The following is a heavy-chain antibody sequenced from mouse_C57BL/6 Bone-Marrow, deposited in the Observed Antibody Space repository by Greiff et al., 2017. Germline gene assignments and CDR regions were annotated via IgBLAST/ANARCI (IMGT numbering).Heavy chain of an antibody. D-gene: IGHD1-1*01. CDR1: GFTFSNYW. V-gene: IGHV6-3*01. Sequence: EVQRVESGGGLVQPGGSMKLSCVASGFTFSNYWMNWVRQSPEKGLEWVAQIRLKSDNYATHYAESVKGRFTISRDDSKSSVYLQMNNLRAEDTGIYYCTVYYGSSGGYYYAMDYWGQGTSVTVSS. CDR3: TVYYGSSGGYYYAMDY. J-gene: IGHJ4*01. CDR2: IRLKSDNYAT.